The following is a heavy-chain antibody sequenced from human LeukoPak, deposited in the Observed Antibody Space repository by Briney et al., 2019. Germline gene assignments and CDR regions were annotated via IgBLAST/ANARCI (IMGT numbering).Heavy chain of an antibody. CDR2: IKDDGSAT. CDR3: ARDSPGDLAYDS. CDR1: GFTFTTYS. Sequence: RASLKLSCKASGFTFTTYSMTWVRQAPGQGPEWVANIKDDGSATYYAHTLKGRFTISRDKATKSLYLQMNSLRAEDTAVYYCARDSPGDLAYDSWGQGTLVTASS. V-gene: IGHV3-7*04. D-gene: IGHD3-10*01. J-gene: IGHJ4*02.